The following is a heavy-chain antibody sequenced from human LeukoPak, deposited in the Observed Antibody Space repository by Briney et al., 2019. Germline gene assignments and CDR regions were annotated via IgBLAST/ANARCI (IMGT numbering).Heavy chain of an antibody. V-gene: IGHV4-39*01. CDR3: TRQWSNFWSEY. J-gene: IGHJ4*02. D-gene: IGHD3-3*01. CDR2: MFYSGST. CDR1: GGSISSRAYY. Sequence: SETLSLTCTVSGGSISSRAYYWGWIRQPPGKGLEWIGSMFYSGSTNYNPSLKSRITIAVATSKNQFFLKLSSVTAADTAVYYCTRQWSNFWSEYWGQGTLVTVSS.